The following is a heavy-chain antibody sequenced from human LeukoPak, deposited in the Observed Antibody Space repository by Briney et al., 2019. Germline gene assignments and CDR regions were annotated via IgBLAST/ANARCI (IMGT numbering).Heavy chain of an antibody. D-gene: IGHD1-1*01. Sequence: ASVKVSCKASGGTFSSYAISWVRQASGQGLERMGGIIPILGIANYAQKFQGRVTITADKSTSTAYMELSSLRSEDTAVYYCARGYRNWNDGSWFDPWGQGTLVTVSS. CDR2: IIPILGIA. CDR1: GGTFSSYA. V-gene: IGHV1-69*10. J-gene: IGHJ5*02. CDR3: ARGYRNWNDGSWFDP.